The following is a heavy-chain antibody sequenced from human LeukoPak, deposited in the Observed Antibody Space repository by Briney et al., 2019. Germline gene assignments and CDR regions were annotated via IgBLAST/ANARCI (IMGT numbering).Heavy chain of an antibody. D-gene: IGHD1-26*01. CDR2: ILYDGSKK. V-gene: IGHV3-30*04. CDR3: AREVSGSYFDY. CDR1: GFTFSSYE. Sequence: GGSLRLSCAASGFTFSSYEMHWVRQAPGKGLEWVAFILYDGSKKYFADSVKGRFTISGDNSKNTLYLQMNSLRAEDTAVYYCAREVSGSYFDYWGQGTLVTVSS. J-gene: IGHJ4*02.